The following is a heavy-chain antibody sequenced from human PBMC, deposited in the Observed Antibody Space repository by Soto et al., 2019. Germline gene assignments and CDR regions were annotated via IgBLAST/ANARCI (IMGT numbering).Heavy chain of an antibody. Sequence: PGGSLRLSCASSGFTFSSYAMSWVRQAPGKGLEWVSAISGSGGSTYYADSVKGRFTISRDNSKNTLYLQMNSLRAEDTAVYYCAKDPILERPFWYYYYGMDVWGQGTTVTVSS. V-gene: IGHV3-23*01. CDR2: ISGSGGST. J-gene: IGHJ6*02. CDR1: GFTFSSYA. CDR3: AKDPILERPFWYYYYGMDV. D-gene: IGHD1-1*01.